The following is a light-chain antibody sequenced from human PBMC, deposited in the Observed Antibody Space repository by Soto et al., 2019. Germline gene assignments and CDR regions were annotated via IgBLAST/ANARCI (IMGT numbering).Light chain of an antibody. V-gene: IGLV2-11*01. CDR2: DVS. CDR3: CSYAGSYTWV. Sequence: QSALTQPRSVSGSPGQSVTISCTGTSIDVGVYNYVSWYQQHPGKAPKLMIYDVSKRPSGVPDRFSGPKSGNSASLTISGLQAEDEADYYCCSYAGSYTWVFGGGTKLTVL. CDR1: SIDVGVYNY. J-gene: IGLJ3*02.